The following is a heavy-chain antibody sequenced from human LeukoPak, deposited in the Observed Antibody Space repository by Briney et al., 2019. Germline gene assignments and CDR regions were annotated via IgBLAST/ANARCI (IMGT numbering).Heavy chain of an antibody. CDR1: GLTFSSYG. J-gene: IGHJ5*02. V-gene: IGHV3-23*01. Sequence: GGSLRLSCAASGLTFSSYGMSWVRQAPGKGLEGVSAISGSGGSTYYADSVKGRFTISRDNSKNTLYLQMNSLRAEDTAVYYCAKATFYGSGSNWFDPWGQGTLVTVSS. CDR2: ISGSGGST. CDR3: AKATFYGSGSNWFDP. D-gene: IGHD3-10*01.